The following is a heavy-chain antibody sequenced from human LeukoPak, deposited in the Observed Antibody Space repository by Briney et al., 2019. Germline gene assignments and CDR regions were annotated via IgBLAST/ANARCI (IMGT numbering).Heavy chain of an antibody. Sequence: SEALSLTCAVSGGSISSGGYCWSWIRQPPGKGLEWFGYIYHSASTYYNPSLKSRVTISVDRSKTQFSLKLSSVTAADTAVYYCARGAPASAEYFQHWGQGTLVTVSS. CDR3: ARGAPASAEYFQH. D-gene: IGHD3-16*01. CDR2: IYHSAST. V-gene: IGHV4-30-2*01. J-gene: IGHJ1*01. CDR1: GGSISSGGYC.